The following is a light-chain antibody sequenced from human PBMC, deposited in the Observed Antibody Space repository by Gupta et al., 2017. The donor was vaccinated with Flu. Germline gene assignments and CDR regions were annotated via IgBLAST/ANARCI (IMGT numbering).Light chain of an antibody. CDR3: QQADSFPLT. CDR2: AAS. CDR1: QGIGSS. V-gene: IGKV1-12*01. J-gene: IGKJ4*01. Sequence: PSSLSASVGDTVTITCRASQGIGSSLAWFQQKPGKAPNPLIYAASSLEFGVPSRFSGSGSGTDFTLTISSLQPEDFATYYCQQADSFPLTFGGGTKVEIK.